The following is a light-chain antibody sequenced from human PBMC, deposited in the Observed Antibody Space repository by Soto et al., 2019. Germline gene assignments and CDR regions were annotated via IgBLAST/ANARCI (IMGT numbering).Light chain of an antibody. CDR2: GAS. CDR3: QQYNNRPPDT. CDR1: QSVGSN. V-gene: IGKV3-15*01. J-gene: IGKJ2*01. Sequence: EIVMTQSPATLSVSPGERATLSCRASQSVGSNFAWYQQKPGQAPRLLIYGASTRVAGIPARFSGSGSGTEFSLTISSLQSEDFAVYYCQQYNNRPPDTFGQGTKLEIK.